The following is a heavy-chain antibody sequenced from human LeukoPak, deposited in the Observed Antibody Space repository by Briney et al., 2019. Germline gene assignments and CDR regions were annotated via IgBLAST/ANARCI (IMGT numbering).Heavy chain of an antibody. D-gene: IGHD6-19*01. CDR1: GGSFSGYY. J-gene: IGHJ4*02. Sequence: SETLSLTCAVYGGSFSGYYWSWIRQPPGKGLEWIGEINHSGSTSYNPSLKSRVTISVDTSKNQFSLKLSSVTAVETAVYYCARMSIAVAGTPYWGQGTLVTVSS. CDR3: ARMSIAVAGTPY. V-gene: IGHV4-34*01. CDR2: INHSGST.